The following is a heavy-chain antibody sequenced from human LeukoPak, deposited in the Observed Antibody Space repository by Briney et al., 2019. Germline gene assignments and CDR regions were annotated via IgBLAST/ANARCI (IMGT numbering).Heavy chain of an antibody. CDR2: IYHSGST. CDR3: ARNAITMGATTPFDI. J-gene: IGHJ3*02. D-gene: IGHD1-26*01. CDR1: GYSISSGYY. V-gene: IGHV4-38-2*02. Sequence: PSETLSLTCTVSGYSISSGYYWGWIRQPPGKGLEWIGSIYHSGSTYYNPSLKSRVTISVDTSKNQFSLKLSSVTAAHTAVYYCARNAITMGATTPFDIWGQGTMVTVSS.